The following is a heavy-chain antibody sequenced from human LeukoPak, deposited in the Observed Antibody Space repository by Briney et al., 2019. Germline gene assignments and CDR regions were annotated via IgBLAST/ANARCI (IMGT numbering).Heavy chain of an antibody. CDR3: ARERGEQYYFDY. D-gene: IGHD6-19*01. J-gene: IGHJ4*02. Sequence: SVKVSCKASGGTFSSYAISWVRQAPGQGLEWMGGIIPIFVTANYAQKFQGRVTITADESTSTAYMELSSLRSEDTAVYYCARERGEQYYFDYWGQGTLVTVSS. V-gene: IGHV1-69*13. CDR2: IIPIFVTA. CDR1: GGTFSSYA.